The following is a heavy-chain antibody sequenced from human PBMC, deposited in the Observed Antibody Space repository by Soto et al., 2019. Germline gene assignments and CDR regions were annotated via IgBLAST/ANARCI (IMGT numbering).Heavy chain of an antibody. CDR2: IKSKTDGGTT. V-gene: IGHV3-15*07. J-gene: IGHJ4*02. D-gene: IGHD5-18*01. Sequence: GGSLRLSCAASGFTFSNAWMNWVRQAPGKGLEWVGRIKSKTDGGTTDYAAPVKGRFTISRDDSKNTLYLQMNSLKTEDTAVYYCTTYEIQLWLRLDYWGQGTLVTVSS. CDR1: GFTFSNAW. CDR3: TTYEIQLWLRLDY.